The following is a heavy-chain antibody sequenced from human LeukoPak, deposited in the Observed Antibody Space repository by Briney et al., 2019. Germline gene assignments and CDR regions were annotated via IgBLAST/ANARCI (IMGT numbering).Heavy chain of an antibody. V-gene: IGHV3-23*01. J-gene: IGHJ4*02. CDR1: GFTFSSYA. D-gene: IGHD5-12*01. CDR3: AKDPRSYIVTTMLFQY. CDR2: ISGNGGSI. Sequence: GGSLRLSCAASGFTFSSYAMSWVRQAPGKGLEWVSGISGNGGSIYYADSVKGRFTISRDNSKNTLYLQINSLRAEDTAVYYCAKDPRSYIVTTMLFQYWGQGTLVTDSS.